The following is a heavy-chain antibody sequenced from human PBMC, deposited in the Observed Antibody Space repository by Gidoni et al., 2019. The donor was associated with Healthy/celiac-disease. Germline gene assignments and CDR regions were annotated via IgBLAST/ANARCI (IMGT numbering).Heavy chain of an antibody. CDR3: ARQWGAYSSSWYSSIAFDI. V-gene: IGHV3-33*01. CDR2: IWYDGSNK. CDR1: GFTFSSYG. Sequence: QVQLVESGGGVVQPGRSLRLSCAASGFTFSSYGLHWVRQAPGKGLEWVAVIWYDGSNKYYADSVKGRFTISRDNSKNTRYLQMNSLRAEDTAVYYCARQWGAYSSSWYSSIAFDIWGQGTMVTVSS. J-gene: IGHJ3*02. D-gene: IGHD6-13*01.